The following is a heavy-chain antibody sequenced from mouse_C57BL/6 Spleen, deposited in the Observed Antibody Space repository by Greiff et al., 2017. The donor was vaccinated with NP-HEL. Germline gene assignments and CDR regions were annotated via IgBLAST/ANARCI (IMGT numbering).Heavy chain of an antibody. J-gene: IGHJ2*01. V-gene: IGHV5-17*01. Sequence: EVKVVESGGGLVKPGGSLKLSCAASGFTFSDYGMHWVRQAPEKGLEWVAYISSGSSTIYYADTVKGRFTISRDNAKNTLFLQMTSLRSEDTAMYYCASNYGNYFDYWGQGTTLTVSS. D-gene: IGHD2-1*01. CDR2: ISSGSSTI. CDR3: ASNYGNYFDY. CDR1: GFTFSDYG.